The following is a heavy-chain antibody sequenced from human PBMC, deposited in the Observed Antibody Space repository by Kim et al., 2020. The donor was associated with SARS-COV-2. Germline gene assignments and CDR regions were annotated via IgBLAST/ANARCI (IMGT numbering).Heavy chain of an antibody. V-gene: IGHV4-59*01. Sequence: PPLKSRVTISVATTKNQFSLKLSSVTAADTAVYYCARAYYDSSGYPLFDYWGQGTLVPVSS. CDR3: ARAYYDSSGYPLFDY. J-gene: IGHJ4*02. D-gene: IGHD3-22*01.